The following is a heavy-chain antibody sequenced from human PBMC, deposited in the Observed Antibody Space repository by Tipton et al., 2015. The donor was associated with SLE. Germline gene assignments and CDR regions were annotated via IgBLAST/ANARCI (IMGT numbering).Heavy chain of an antibody. CDR3: GRGVYSGLYYHYYAMDV. CDR1: GFTPSSYF. V-gene: IGHV1-46*01. D-gene: IGHD1-26*01. Sequence: QLVQSGAEVKSPGASVRVSCKGSGFTPSSYFMHWVRQAPGQGLEWMGIMKPTGDSTTYAQKFQGRVTMTSDTSTNTVYMLLSSLRSEDTAVYYCGRGVYSGLYYHYYAMDVWGQGTTVTVSS. J-gene: IGHJ6*02. CDR2: MKPTGDST.